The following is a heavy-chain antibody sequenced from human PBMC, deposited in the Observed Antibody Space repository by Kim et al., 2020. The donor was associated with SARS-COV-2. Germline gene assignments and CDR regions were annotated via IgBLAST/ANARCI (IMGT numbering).Heavy chain of an antibody. CDR1: GLTFSDHY. V-gene: IGHV3-72*01. D-gene: IGHD2-15*01. CDR3: ARGHCRSGSCDYFDY. Sequence: GGSLRLSCAVSGLTFSDHYMDWVRQAPGKGLEWVARSKSKANRYGTEYAASVNCRFIVSRDDSNNFLYLQMHSLRTEDTAVYYCARGHCRSGSCDYFDYWGQGSLGTVSS. J-gene: IGHJ4*02. CDR2: SKSKANRYGT.